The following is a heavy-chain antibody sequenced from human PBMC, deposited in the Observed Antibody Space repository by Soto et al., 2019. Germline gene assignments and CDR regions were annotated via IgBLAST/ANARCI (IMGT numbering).Heavy chain of an antibody. CDR1: GFTFTSYS. Sequence: EVQLVESGGGLVRPGGSLRLSCAASGFTFTSYSMSWVRQAPGKGLEWVSYISSGSSTIYYADSVKGRFTISRDNAKNSLYLQMNSLRAEDTAVYYCARDSNSDYGDPGAFDIWGQGTMVTVSS. D-gene: IGHD4-17*01. J-gene: IGHJ3*02. V-gene: IGHV3-48*01. CDR2: ISSGSSTI. CDR3: ARDSNSDYGDPGAFDI.